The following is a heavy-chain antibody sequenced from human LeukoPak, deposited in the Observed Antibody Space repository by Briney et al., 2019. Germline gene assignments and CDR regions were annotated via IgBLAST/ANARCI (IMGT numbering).Heavy chain of an antibody. CDR3: ARSPGYDFWSGYPSGDAFDI. Sequence: PSETLSLTCTVSGGSISSGGYYWSWIRQHPGKGLEWIGYIYYSGSTYYNPSLRSRVTTSVDTSKNQFSLKLSSVTAADTAVYYCARSPGYDFWSGYPSGDAFDIWGQGTMVTVSS. J-gene: IGHJ3*02. CDR2: IYYSGST. CDR1: GGSISSGGYY. D-gene: IGHD3-3*01. V-gene: IGHV4-31*03.